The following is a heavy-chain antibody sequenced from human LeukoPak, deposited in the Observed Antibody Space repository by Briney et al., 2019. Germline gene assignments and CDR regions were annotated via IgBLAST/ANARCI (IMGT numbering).Heavy chain of an antibody. V-gene: IGHV3-53*01. Sequence: PGGPLDLSCAASGLPFRSNYMSWARQAPGKGLEWVSVIYSGGSTYYADSVKGRFTISRDNSKNTLYLQMNSLRAEDTAVYYCAREPTSGGYFDYWGQGTLVTVSS. J-gene: IGHJ4*02. D-gene: IGHD1-26*01. CDR3: AREPTSGGYFDY. CDR1: GLPFRSNY. CDR2: IYSGGST.